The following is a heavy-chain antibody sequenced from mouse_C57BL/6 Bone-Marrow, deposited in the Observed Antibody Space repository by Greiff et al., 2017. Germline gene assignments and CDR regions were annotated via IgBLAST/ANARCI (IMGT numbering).Heavy chain of an antibody. V-gene: IGHV2-2*01. CDR1: GFSLTSYG. J-gene: IGHJ3*01. D-gene: IGHD2-4*01. CDR3: ASTMILESGFAY. CDR2: IWSGGST. Sequence: QVQLKQSGPGLVQPSQSLSITCTVSGFSLTSYGVHWVRQSPGKGLEWLGVIWSGGSTDYNAAFISRLSISKDNSKSQVFFKMNSLQADDTAIYYCASTMILESGFAYWGQGTLVTVSA.